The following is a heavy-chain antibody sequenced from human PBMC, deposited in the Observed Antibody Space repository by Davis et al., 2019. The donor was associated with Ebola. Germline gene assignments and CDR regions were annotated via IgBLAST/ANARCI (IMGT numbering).Heavy chain of an antibody. D-gene: IGHD1/OR15-1a*01. CDR2: IHWDDDK. V-gene: IGHV2-5*02. CDR1: GFSLSTSGVS. Sequence: SGPTLVKPTQTLTLTCTFSGFSLSTSGVSVGWIRHPPGKALEWLALIHWDDDKRYSPSLKSRLTITKDTSKNQVVLTMTNMDPVDTATYYCSHTKVKITGTYYFDYWGQGTLVTVSS. CDR3: SHTKVKITGTYYFDY. J-gene: IGHJ4*02.